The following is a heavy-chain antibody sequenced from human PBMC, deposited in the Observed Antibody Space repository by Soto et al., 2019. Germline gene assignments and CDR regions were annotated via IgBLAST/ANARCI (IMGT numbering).Heavy chain of an antibody. Sequence: GASVKVSCKASGYTFTSYGVSWARQAPGQGLEWMGWISAYNGNTNYAQKLQGRVTMTTDTSTSTAYMELRSLRSDDTAVYYCARARSTYYYDSSGYRPKDWFDPWGQGTLVTVSS. V-gene: IGHV1-18*01. CDR1: GYTFTSYG. J-gene: IGHJ5*02. CDR3: ARARSTYYYDSSGYRPKDWFDP. D-gene: IGHD3-22*01. CDR2: ISAYNGNT.